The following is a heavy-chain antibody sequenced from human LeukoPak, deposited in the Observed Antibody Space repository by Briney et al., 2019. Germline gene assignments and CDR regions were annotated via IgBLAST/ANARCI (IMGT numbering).Heavy chain of an antibody. CDR1: GFSFSGYA. CDR2: ISYNGRRK. J-gene: IGHJ4*02. Sequence: PGGSLRLSCVASGFSFSGYAIHWVGEAPGKGLEGVALISYNGRRKEYAASGKGRFAIDRDNSKNTVYLQMNNLRPDDTAIYFCARQEARNYYYEGLDYWGPGNLVTVSS. D-gene: IGHD3-22*01. V-gene: IGHV3-30*09. CDR3: ARQEARNYYYEGLDY.